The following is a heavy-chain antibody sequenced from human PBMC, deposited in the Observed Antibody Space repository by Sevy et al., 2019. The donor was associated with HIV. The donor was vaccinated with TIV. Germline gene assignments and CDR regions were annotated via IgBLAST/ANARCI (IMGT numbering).Heavy chain of an antibody. CDR2: IKQDGSEK. D-gene: IGHD2-15*01. CDR3: ARGGCSGGSCYNYYGMDV. CDR1: GFTFSSYW. J-gene: IGHJ6*02. V-gene: IGHV3-7*01. Sequence: GGSLRLSCAASGFTFSSYWMSWVRQAPGKGLEWVANIKQDGSEKYYVDSVKGRFTISRDNAKNSRYLQMNSLRAEDTAVYYGARGGCSGGSCYNYYGMDVWGQGTTVTVSS.